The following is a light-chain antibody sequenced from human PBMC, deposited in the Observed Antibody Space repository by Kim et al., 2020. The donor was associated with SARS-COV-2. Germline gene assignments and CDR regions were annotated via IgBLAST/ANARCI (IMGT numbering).Light chain of an antibody. CDR1: TSHLGASYD. CDR2: ANP. J-gene: IGLJ1*01. CDR3: QSYDSSLRAYV. Sequence: QTATISSTGTTSHLGASYDVHWYQQRPGTAPTLLIYANPKRPSGVPDRFSGSKSGPSASLTITGLQAEDEADYYCQSYDSSLRAYVFGTGTKVTVL. V-gene: IGLV1-40*01.